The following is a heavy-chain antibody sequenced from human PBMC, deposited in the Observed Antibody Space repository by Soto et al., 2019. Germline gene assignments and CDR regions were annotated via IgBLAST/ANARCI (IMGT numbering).Heavy chain of an antibody. J-gene: IGHJ4*02. CDR1: GYTFTSYG. CDR3: ARVMHATIYDFWSGYPIDY. D-gene: IGHD3-3*01. Sequence: ASVKVSCKASGYTFTSYGISWVRQAPGQGLGWMGWISAYNGNTNYAQKLQGRVTMTTDTPTSTAYMELRSLRSDDTAVYYCARVMHATIYDFWSGYPIDYWGQGTLVTVSS. V-gene: IGHV1-18*04. CDR2: ISAYNGNT.